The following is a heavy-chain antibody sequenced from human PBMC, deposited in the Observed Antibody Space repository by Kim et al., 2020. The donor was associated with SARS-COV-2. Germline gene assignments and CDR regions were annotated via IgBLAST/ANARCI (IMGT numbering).Heavy chain of an antibody. CDR2: ISYDGSNK. J-gene: IGHJ6*02. V-gene: IGHV3-30*03. Sequence: GGSLRLSCAASGFTFSSYGMHWVRQAPGKGLEWVAVISYDGSNKYYADSVKGRFTISRDNSKNTLYLQMNSLRAEDTAVYYCVRPNHSSSWPQYYYYYYGMDVWGQGTTVTVSS. CDR3: VRPNHSSSWPQYYYYYYGMDV. D-gene: IGHD6-13*01. CDR1: GFTFSSYG.